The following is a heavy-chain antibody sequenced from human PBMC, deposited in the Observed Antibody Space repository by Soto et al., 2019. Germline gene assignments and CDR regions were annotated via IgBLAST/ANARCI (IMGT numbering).Heavy chain of an antibody. CDR1: GFTFSSYA. D-gene: IGHD4-4*01. CDR3: ARRNAGWYFDL. J-gene: IGHJ2*01. Sequence: EVPLLESGGGLVQPGGSLRLSCAASGFTFSSYAMTWVRQAPGKGLEWVSAISGSGDSTYYAASVRGRFTISRDNSKSTLYLQMNSLRAEDTAVYCCARRNAGWYFDLWGRGTLVTVSS. V-gene: IGHV3-23*01. CDR2: ISGSGDST.